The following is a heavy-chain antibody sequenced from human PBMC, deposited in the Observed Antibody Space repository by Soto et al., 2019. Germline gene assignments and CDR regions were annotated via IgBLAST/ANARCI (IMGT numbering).Heavy chain of an antibody. CDR3: ARGALYYDFWSAKGFDH. D-gene: IGHD3-3*01. CDR2: INSDGSST. Sequence: EVQLLESGGGLVQPGGCLRLSCAASGFTFSSYWMHWVRQAPGKGLVWVSRINSDGSSTSYADSVKGRFTISRDNAKNTLYLQMNSLRAEDTAVYYCARGALYYDFWSAKGFDHWGLGTLVTVSS. V-gene: IGHV3-74*01. CDR1: GFTFSSYW. J-gene: IGHJ5*02.